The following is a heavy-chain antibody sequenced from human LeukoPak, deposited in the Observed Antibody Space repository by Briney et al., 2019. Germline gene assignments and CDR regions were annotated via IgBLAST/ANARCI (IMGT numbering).Heavy chain of an antibody. CDR1: GFTFSSYS. D-gene: IGHD3-22*01. CDR2: ISSSSDTI. Sequence: GGSLRLSCAASGFTFSSYSMNWVRQAPAKGLEWVSYISSSSDTIYYADSVKGRFTVSRDNAKNSLYLQMNSLRAEDTAVYYCASPVSYDSSGPDYWGQGTLVTVSS. CDR3: ASPVSYDSSGPDY. J-gene: IGHJ4*02. V-gene: IGHV3-48*01.